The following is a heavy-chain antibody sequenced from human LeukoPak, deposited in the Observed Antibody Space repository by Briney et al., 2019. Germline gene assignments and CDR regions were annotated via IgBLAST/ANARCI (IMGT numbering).Heavy chain of an antibody. CDR3: ARDRDSTGILDY. CDR2: INSIGSTI. D-gene: IGHD6-19*01. J-gene: IGHJ4*02. CDR1: GFTFSDYY. Sequence: GGSLRLSCIASGFTFSDYYMSWIRQAPGKGLGWISHINSIGSTIYYADSVKGRFTISRDNAKKSLFLQMNSLRAEDTAVYYCARDRDSTGILDYWGQGALVTVSS. V-gene: IGHV3-11*01.